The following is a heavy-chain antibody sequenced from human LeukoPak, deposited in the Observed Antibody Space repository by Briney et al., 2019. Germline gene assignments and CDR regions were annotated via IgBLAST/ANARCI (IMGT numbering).Heavy chain of an antibody. CDR1: GFTFSSYA. Sequence: PGGSLRLSCEASGFTFSSYAMSWVRQAPGKGLEWVSTIGGSGRNTYYADSVKGRFTISRDNSKNTLYLQMHSLKAEDTAVYYCARDQYLDYWGQGALVTVSS. CDR2: IGGSGRNT. V-gene: IGHV3-23*01. CDR3: ARDQYLDY. J-gene: IGHJ4*02.